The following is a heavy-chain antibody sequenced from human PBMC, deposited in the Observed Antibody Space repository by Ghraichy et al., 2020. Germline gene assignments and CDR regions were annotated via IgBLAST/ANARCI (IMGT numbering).Heavy chain of an antibody. V-gene: IGHV4-34*01. D-gene: IGHD6-13*01. CDR1: GGSFSGYY. Sequence: SETLSLTCAVYGGSFSGYYWSWIRQPPGKGLEWIGEINHSGSTNYNPSLKSRVTISVDTSKNQFSLKLSSVTAADTAVYYCARGGGQQLVRRWGYYYYMDVWGKGTTVTVSS. J-gene: IGHJ6*03. CDR2: INHSGST. CDR3: ARGGGQQLVRRWGYYYYMDV.